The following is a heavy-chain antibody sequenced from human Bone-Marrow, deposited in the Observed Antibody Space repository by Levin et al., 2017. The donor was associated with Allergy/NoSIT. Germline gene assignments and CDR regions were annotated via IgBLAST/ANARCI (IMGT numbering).Heavy chain of an antibody. J-gene: IGHJ4*02. Sequence: PGGSLRLSCAASGFTFSSYWMHWVRQAPGKGLVWVSRINSDGSSTSYADSVKGRFTISRDNAKNTLYLQMNSRRAEDTAVYYCARDSGRDYYFDYWGQGTLVTVSS. CDR3: ARDSGRDYYFDY. CDR1: GFTFSSYW. V-gene: IGHV3-74*01. D-gene: IGHD1-26*01. CDR2: INSDGSST.